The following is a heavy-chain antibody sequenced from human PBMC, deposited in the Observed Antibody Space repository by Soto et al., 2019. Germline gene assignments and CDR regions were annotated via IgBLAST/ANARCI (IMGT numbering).Heavy chain of an antibody. CDR2: IVVGSGNT. V-gene: IGHV1-58*02. CDR3: TSEVVATGLV. D-gene: IGHD5-12*01. CDR1: VGTFSIYT. J-gene: IGHJ4*02. Sequence: SVKVSCKASVGTFSIYTISWVRQAPGQRLEWMGRIVVGSGNTDYAQKFHKRVTLTRDISTNTVYMELSNLRSEDTAVYYCTSEVVATGLVWGPGTLVTVSS.